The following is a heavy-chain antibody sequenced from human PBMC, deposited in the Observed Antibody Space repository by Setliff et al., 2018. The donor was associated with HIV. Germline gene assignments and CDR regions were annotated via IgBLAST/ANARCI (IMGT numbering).Heavy chain of an antibody. V-gene: IGHV3-20*01. CDR3: ARRNGDYWYFDL. CDR1: GFNFDDYG. J-gene: IGHJ2*01. D-gene: IGHD1-1*01. CDR2: ISWNGGST. Sequence: GGSLRLSCAASGFNFDDYGLSWVRQGQGKGLEWVSGISWNGGSTGYADSVKGRFIISRDNAKNSLYLQMNSLRGEDTALYHCARRNGDYWYFDLWGRGTLVTVSS.